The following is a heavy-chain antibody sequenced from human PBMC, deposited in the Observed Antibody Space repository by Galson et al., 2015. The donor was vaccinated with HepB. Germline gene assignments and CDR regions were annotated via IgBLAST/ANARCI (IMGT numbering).Heavy chain of an antibody. V-gene: IGHV3-23*01. J-gene: IGHJ4*02. D-gene: IGHD5-18*01. CDR3: AKIASTSYVHPHFFDY. CDR1: GFTFTTCA. CDR2: ISGSGTTT. Sequence: SLRLSCAASGFTFTTCAMSWVRQAPGKGLEWVSIISGSGTTTDYADSVKGRFTISRDNSKNTLYLQMNRLRAEDTAVYYCAKIASTSYVHPHFFDYWGQGTLVTAPS.